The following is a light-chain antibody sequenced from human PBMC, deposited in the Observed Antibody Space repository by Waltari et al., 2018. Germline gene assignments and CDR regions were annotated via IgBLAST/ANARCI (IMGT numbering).Light chain of an antibody. CDR2: DVT. CDR3: SSYTSSSTLA. CDR1: SGDVGGYEY. Sequence: QSALTQPASVSGSPGQSITLSCTGTSGDVGGYEYVFWYHQHPGKAPKLMIYDVTNRPSGVSNRFSGSKSGNTASLTISGLQAENEADYYCSSYTSSSTLAFGGGTKLTVL. V-gene: IGLV2-14*03. J-gene: IGLJ2*01.